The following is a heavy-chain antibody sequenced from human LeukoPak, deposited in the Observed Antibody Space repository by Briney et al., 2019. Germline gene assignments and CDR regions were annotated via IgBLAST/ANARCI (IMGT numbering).Heavy chain of an antibody. J-gene: IGHJ4*02. V-gene: IGHV1-2*02. CDR2: INPDSGGT. Sequence: ASVKVSCKVSGYTFTDYYIHWVRQAPGQGLEWMGWINPDSGGTNYAQKFQGRVTVTSDTSIRTVYMDMSSLRSDDTAVYYCARSDSGKYCHGDWGQGTPVTVSS. D-gene: IGHD1-26*01. CDR1: GYTFTDYY. CDR3: ARSDSGKYCHGD.